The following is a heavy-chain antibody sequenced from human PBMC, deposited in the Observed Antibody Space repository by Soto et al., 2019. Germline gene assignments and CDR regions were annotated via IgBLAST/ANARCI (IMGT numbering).Heavy chain of an antibody. CDR1: GFTFSSYS. Sequence: GGSLRLSCAASGFTFSSYSMNWVRQAPGKGLEWVSSISSSSSYIYYADSVKGRFTISRDNAKNSLYLQMNSLRAEDTAVYYCARDVTPSIVVVAVNWFDPWGQGTLVTVSS. J-gene: IGHJ5*02. V-gene: IGHV3-21*01. CDR2: ISSSSSYI. CDR3: ARDVTPSIVVVAVNWFDP. D-gene: IGHD2-21*02.